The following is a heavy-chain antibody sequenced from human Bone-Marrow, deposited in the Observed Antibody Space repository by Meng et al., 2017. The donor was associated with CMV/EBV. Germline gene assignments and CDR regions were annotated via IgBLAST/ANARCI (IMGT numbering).Heavy chain of an antibody. Sequence: SVKVSCKASGFTFTSSAVQWVRQARGQRLEWIGWIVVGSGNTNYAQKFQERVTITRDMSTSTAYMELSSLRSEDTAVFYCARSLPGPKVEVVPAAKSTYYYYYGMDVWGQGTTVTVSS. CDR3: ARSLPGPKVEVVPAAKSTYYYYYGMDV. D-gene: IGHD2-2*01. J-gene: IGHJ6*02. CDR2: IVVGSGNT. CDR1: GFTFTSSA. V-gene: IGHV1-58*01.